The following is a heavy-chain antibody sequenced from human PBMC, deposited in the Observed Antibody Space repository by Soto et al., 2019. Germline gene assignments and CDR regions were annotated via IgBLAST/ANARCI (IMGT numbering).Heavy chain of an antibody. CDR1: GFTFSTYS. Sequence: GGSLRLSCVGSGFTFSTYSINWVRQAPGKGLEWVSSISSRSDIYYADSVKGRFTISRDNAKNSVSLQMNSLRAEDTAVYYCARDSSSATDSSDPGPVDYWGQGTLVTVSS. J-gene: IGHJ4*02. V-gene: IGHV3-21*01. CDR2: ISSRSDI. CDR3: ARDSSSATDSSDPGPVDY. D-gene: IGHD6-19*01.